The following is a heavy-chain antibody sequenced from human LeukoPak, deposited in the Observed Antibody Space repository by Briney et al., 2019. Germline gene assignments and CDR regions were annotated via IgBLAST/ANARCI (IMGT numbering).Heavy chain of an antibody. D-gene: IGHD3-10*01. CDR2: IHHSGST. V-gene: IGHV4-4*02. CDR1: GGSISSRNW. Sequence: SETLSLTCAVSGGSISSRNWWSWVRQPPGKGLEWIAEIHHSGSTNYNPSLKSRVTISVDKSKNQFSLKLSSVTAADTAAYYCARIRGFGADYYYYYMDVWGKGTTVTVSS. CDR3: ARIRGFGADYYYYYMDV. J-gene: IGHJ6*03.